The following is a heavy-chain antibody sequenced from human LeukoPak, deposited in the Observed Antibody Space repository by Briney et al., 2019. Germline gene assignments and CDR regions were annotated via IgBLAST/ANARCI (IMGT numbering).Heavy chain of an antibody. CDR1: GYTFTGYY. V-gene: IGHV1-2*02. J-gene: IGHJ5*02. CDR3: AREILTGYNWFDP. D-gene: IGHD3-9*01. Sequence: GASVKVSCKASGYTFTGYYMHWVRQAPGQGLEWMGWINPNSGGTNYAQKFQGRATMTRDTSTSTAYMELSRLRSDDTAVYYCAREILTGYNWFDPWGQGTLVTVSS. CDR2: INPNSGGT.